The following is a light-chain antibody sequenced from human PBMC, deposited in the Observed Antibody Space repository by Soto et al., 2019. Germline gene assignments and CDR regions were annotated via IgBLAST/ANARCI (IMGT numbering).Light chain of an antibody. CDR3: CSDAGSYV. CDR2: DVS. Sequence: QSALTQPRSVSGSPGQSVTISCTGTSSDVGGYNYVSWYQQHPGKAPKLMIYDVSKRPSGVPDRFSGSKSGNTASLTISGHQAEDEADYCCCSDAGSYVFGTGTKVTVL. J-gene: IGLJ1*01. V-gene: IGLV2-11*01. CDR1: SSDVGGYNY.